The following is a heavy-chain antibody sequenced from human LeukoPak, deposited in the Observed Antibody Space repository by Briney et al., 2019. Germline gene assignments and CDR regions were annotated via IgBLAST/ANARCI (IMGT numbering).Heavy chain of an antibody. Sequence: GGSLRLSCAASGFTFSSYSMNWVRQAPGKGLEWVAVISYDGSNKYYADSVKGRFTISRDNSKNTLYLQMNSLRAEDTAVYYCARIRGAYYDFWSGYVDYWGQGTLVTVSS. CDR1: GFTFSSYS. CDR3: ARIRGAYYDFWSGYVDY. V-gene: IGHV3-30*03. J-gene: IGHJ4*02. CDR2: ISYDGSNK. D-gene: IGHD3-3*01.